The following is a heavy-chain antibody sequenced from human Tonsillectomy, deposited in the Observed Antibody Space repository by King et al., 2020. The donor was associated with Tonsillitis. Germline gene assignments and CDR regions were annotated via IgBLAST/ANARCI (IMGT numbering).Heavy chain of an antibody. J-gene: IGHJ6*03. V-gene: IGHV3-43*02. CDR3: AKNHYGSGSYYKDAYMDV. Sequence: QLVQSGGGVVQPGGSLRLSCAASGFIFDDYAMHWVRQAPGKGLEWVSLISGDGGSTNYADSVKGRFTISRDNSKNSLYLQMNSLRTEDTALYYCAKNHYGSGSYYKDAYMDVWGKGTTVTVSS. D-gene: IGHD3-10*01. CDR2: ISGDGGST. CDR1: GFIFDDYA.